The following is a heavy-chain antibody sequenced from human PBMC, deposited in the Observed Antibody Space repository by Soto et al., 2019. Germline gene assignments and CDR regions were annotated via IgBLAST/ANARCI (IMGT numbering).Heavy chain of an antibody. J-gene: IGHJ4*02. Sequence: QVQLVQSGAEVKKPGASVKVSCKASAYTFTGYFVQWVRQAPGQGLEWMGWINPKSGGTNYAQKFQGWVSMTSDTSNRTVYSEMNRLRTDGHAVYYCAGGSHRDHVGAALGYWGQGTLVTVSS. D-gene: IGHD3-16*01. CDR3: AGGSHRDHVGAALGY. V-gene: IGHV1-2*04. CDR1: AYTFTGYF. CDR2: INPKSGGT.